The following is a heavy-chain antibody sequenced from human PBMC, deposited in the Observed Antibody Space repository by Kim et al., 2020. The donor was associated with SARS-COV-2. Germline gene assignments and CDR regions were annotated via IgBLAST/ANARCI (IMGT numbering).Heavy chain of an antibody. V-gene: IGHV4-59*01. J-gene: IGHJ4*02. CDR3: ARWGYGDELDY. Sequence: TNYNPSHKGRSTISVDTSKNQSALKLSSVTAADTAVYYCARWGYGDELDYWGQGTLVTVSS. CDR2: T. D-gene: IGHD2-15*01.